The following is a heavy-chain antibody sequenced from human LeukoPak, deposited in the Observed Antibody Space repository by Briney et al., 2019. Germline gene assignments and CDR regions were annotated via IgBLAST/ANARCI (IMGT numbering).Heavy chain of an antibody. CDR3: ASYDSSGYYYSAPFDY. J-gene: IGHJ4*02. D-gene: IGHD3-22*01. Sequence: SVKVSCKASGGTFSSYAISWVRLAPGQGLEWMGGITPIFGTANYAQKFQGRVTITADESTSTAYMELSSLRSEDTAVYYCASYDSSGYYYSAPFDYWGQGTLVTVSS. V-gene: IGHV1-69*13. CDR2: ITPIFGTA. CDR1: GGTFSSYA.